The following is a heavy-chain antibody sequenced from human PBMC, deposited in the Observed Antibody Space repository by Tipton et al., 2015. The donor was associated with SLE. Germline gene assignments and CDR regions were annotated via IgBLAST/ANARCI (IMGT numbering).Heavy chain of an antibody. CDR2: IYYNGNT. CDR1: GGSFSGYY. Sequence: LRLSCAVYGGSFSGYYWSWIRQPPGKGLEWIGYIYYNGNTNYNPSLKSRITISVDTSKNQFSLKLTSVTAADTAVYYCARGMLTWRGAIVGVDVWGQGTTVNVSS. J-gene: IGHJ6*02. CDR3: ARGMLTWRGAIVGVDV. D-gene: IGHD2-8*01. V-gene: IGHV4-59*08.